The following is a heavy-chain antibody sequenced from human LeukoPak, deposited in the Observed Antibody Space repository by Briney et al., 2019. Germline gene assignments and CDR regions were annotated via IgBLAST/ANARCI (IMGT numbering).Heavy chain of an antibody. V-gene: IGHV4-39*01. J-gene: IGHJ6*03. Sequence: SETLSLTCTVSGGSITNNAYYWAWIRQPPGKGLEWIGSIYYSGSTHYNPSLKSRLTIPVDTSKNQFSLKLSSVTAADTAVYYCARNETTGLQRTPYYHSYVDVWGKGTTVTVSS. CDR2: IYYSGST. CDR1: GGSITNNAYY. D-gene: IGHD4-11*01. CDR3: ARNETTGLQRTPYYHSYVDV.